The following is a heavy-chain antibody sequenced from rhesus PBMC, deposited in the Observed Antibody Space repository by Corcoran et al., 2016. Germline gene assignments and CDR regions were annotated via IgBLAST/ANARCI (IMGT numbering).Heavy chain of an antibody. Sequence: QVQLQESGPGLVKPSETLSLTCAVSGGSISSSYYYWSWIRQAPGKGLGWIGNSSYSGSTSNNPSHKRRVTISSNTSKNQFSLKLSSVAAADTAGYYCAGDMSRITGTPWNFDYWGQGVLVTVSS. CDR3: AGDMSRITGTPWNFDY. V-gene: IGHV4-122*02. D-gene: IGHD1-26*01. CDR1: GGSISSSYYY. CDR2: SSYSGST. J-gene: IGHJ4*01.